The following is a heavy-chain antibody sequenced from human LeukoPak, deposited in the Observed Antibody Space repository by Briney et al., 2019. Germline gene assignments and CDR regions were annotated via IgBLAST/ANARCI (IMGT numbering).Heavy chain of an antibody. Sequence: GGSLRLSCASSGFTVSSSYMNWVRQAPGKGLEWVSVVYSGGSAYYADSVKGRFTISRDNSKNTLYLQMNSLRAEDTAVYYCARAFVRYSGYDPWGQGTLVTVSS. V-gene: IGHV3-66*01. D-gene: IGHD5-12*01. CDR1: GFTVSSSY. J-gene: IGHJ5*02. CDR3: ARAFVRYSGYDP. CDR2: VYSGGSA.